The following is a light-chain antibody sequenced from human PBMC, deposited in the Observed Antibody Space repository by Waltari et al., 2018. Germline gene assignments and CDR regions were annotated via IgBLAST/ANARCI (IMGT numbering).Light chain of an antibody. J-gene: IGKJ2*01. CDR1: QSLVYSDGNTY. V-gene: IGKV2-30*01. CDR2: KIS. Sequence: DVVMTQSPLSLPVTLGQPASFPFRSGQSLVYSDGNTYLSWFHQRPGQSPRRLIYKISNRDSGVPDRFSGSGSGTDFTLKISRVEAEDVGVYYCMQAVHWPYTFGQGTKLEIK. CDR3: MQAVHWPYT.